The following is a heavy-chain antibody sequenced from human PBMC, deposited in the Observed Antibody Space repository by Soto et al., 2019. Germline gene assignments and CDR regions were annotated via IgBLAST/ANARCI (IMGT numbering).Heavy chain of an antibody. V-gene: IGHV1-18*01. Sequence: QVHLVQSGPEVKKPGASVKVSCKASGYTFTSYGITWMRQAPGQGLEWMGWISAYNGNTNYAPQFHAGVTMTTDTSTGTAYMELGSLRSDDTAVYYCARAVATIPLWFHDYWGQGTLVTVSS. D-gene: IGHD5-12*01. J-gene: IGHJ4*02. CDR3: ARAVATIPLWFHDY. CDR1: GYTFTSYG. CDR2: ISAYNGNT.